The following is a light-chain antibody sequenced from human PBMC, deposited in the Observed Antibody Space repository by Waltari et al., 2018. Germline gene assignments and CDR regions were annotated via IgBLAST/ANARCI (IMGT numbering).Light chain of an antibody. CDR3: QQYNRWPPIT. Sequence: IVMTQFPATLSVSPGESATLSCRASQSVSSNLAWYQHRPGQAPRLLIYDASTRPTSISGRFSGTGSGTEFTLTIRSLQSEDSAVYYCQQYNRWPPITFGQGTRLEIK. CDR2: DAS. J-gene: IGKJ5*01. V-gene: IGKV3-15*01. CDR1: QSVSSN.